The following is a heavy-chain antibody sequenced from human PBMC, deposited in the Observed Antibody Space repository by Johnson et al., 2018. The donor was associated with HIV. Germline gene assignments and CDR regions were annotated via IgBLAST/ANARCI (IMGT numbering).Heavy chain of an antibody. CDR2: ISSSGSTI. V-gene: IGHV3-11*01. D-gene: IGHD1-26*01. CDR3: TTVTTPRGSYGYDAFDI. CDR1: GFTFSDYY. J-gene: IGHJ3*02. Sequence: QVHLVESGGGLVKPGGSLRLSCAASGFTFSDYYMSWIRQAPGKGLEWVSYISSSGSTIHYADSVEGRCTVSRDNAKNSLYLQMNSLTTEDTAVYYCTTVTTPRGSYGYDAFDIWGQGTMVTVSS.